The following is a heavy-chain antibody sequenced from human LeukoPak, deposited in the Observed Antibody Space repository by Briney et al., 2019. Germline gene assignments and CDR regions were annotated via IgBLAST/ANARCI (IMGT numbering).Heavy chain of an antibody. CDR1: GFMFSGYW. D-gene: IGHD5-18*01. J-gene: IGHJ4*02. CDR2: IKEDGSEK. Sequence: GGSLRLSCAASGFMFSGYWMSWVRQAPGKGLEWVGNIKEDGSEKYYVDSVKGRFTISRDNAKNSLYLQMNSLRADDTAVYYCVRRGYSFGLSDWGQGTLVTVSS. CDR3: VRRGYSFGLSD. V-gene: IGHV3-7*01.